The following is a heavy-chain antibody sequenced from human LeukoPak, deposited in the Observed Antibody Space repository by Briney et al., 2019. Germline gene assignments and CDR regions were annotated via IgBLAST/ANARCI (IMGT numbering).Heavy chain of an antibody. J-gene: IGHJ4*02. CDR1: GFTFSRYA. CDR2: ISGSGGST. V-gene: IGHV3-23*01. D-gene: IGHD3-3*01. Sequence: GGSLRLSCAASGFTFSRYAMSWVRQAPGKGLEWVSVISGSGGSTYYADSVKGRFTISRDNSKNTLYLQMSSLRADDTALYYCAKLEVYDLWSGYYDYWGQGTLVTVSS. CDR3: AKLEVYDLWSGYYDY.